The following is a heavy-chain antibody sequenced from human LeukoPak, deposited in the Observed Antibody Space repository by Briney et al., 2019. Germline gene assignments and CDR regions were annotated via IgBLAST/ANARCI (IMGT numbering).Heavy chain of an antibody. CDR3: ARDDTISD. J-gene: IGHJ4*02. CDR1: GGTFSSYA. V-gene: IGHV1-69*04. Sequence: GASVKVSCKASGGTFSSYAISWVRQAPGQGLEWMGRIIPILGIANYAQKFQDRATITADKSTSTAYMELSSLRSEDTAVYYCARDDTISDWGQGTLVTVSS. D-gene: IGHD3-3*01. CDR2: IIPILGIA.